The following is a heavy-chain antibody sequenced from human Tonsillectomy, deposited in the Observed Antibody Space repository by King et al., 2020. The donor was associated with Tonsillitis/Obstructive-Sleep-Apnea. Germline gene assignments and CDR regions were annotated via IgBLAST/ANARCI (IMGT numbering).Heavy chain of an antibody. Sequence: VQLVESGGGLVQPGGSLRLSCSASGLTFSSYGMHWVRQAPGKGLEYVSAISSNGGSTYYADSVKGRFTISRDNSKNTLYLQMSSLRAEDTAVYYCVKEEGDTVVNQGEGDNWFDPWGQGTLVTVSS. D-gene: IGHD4-23*01. J-gene: IGHJ5*02. V-gene: IGHV3-64D*06. CDR3: VKEEGDTVVNQGEGDNWFDP. CDR2: ISSNGGST. CDR1: GLTFSSYG.